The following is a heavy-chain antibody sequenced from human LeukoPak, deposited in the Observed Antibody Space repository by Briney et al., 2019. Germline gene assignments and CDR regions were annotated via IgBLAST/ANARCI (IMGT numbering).Heavy chain of an antibody. CDR2: IRAYNGNT. V-gene: IGHV1-18*01. J-gene: IGHJ4*02. D-gene: IGHD1-26*01. CDR3: ARDLGGATPYYLDY. Sequence: ASVKVSCKASGGTFSSYAISWVRQAPGQGLEWMGWIRAYNGNTNYAQKLQGRVTMTTDTSTSAAFMELRSLRSDDTAVYYCARDLGGATPYYLDYWGQGILVTVSS. CDR1: GGTFSSYA.